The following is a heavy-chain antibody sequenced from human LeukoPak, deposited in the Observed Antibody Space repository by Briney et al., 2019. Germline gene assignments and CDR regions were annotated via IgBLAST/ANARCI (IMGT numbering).Heavy chain of an antibody. Sequence: GGSLRLSCAASGFTFSNYTMNWVRQAPGKGLEWVSSISSSGSSIYYAASVKGRFTISRDNAKNSLYLQMNSLRAEDTAVYYCARDHYSPYYYDSSGYYSPFDYWGQGTLVTVSS. J-gene: IGHJ4*02. V-gene: IGHV3-21*01. CDR3: ARDHYSPYYYDSSGYYSPFDY. CDR1: GFTFSNYT. D-gene: IGHD3-22*01. CDR2: ISSSGSSI.